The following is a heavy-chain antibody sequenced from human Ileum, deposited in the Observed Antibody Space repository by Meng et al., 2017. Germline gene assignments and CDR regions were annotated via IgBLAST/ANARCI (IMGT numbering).Heavy chain of an antibody. CDR2: ISPDGSSS. Sequence: LWGWGGGLASLGGFLRLSCVASGFTYSKTWMHWVRQAPGKGLVWVSRISPDGSSSNNADSVKGRFTVSRDNSKNTLFLQMSSLRVEDTAMYYCSRDMMDLGQGTLVTVSS. CDR1: GFTYSKTW. J-gene: IGHJ4*02. CDR3: SRDMMD. D-gene: IGHD3-16*01. V-gene: IGHV3-74*01.